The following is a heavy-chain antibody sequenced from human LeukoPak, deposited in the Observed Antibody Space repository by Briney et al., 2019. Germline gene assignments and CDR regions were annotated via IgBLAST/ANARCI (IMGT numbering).Heavy chain of an antibody. Sequence: GGSLRLSCKVSGFTFSSYSMNWVRQAPGKGLEWVSSISSSSSYIYYADSVKGRFTISRDNAKNSLYLQMNSLRAEDTAVYYCAITISTPGTLWGQGTLVTVSS. D-gene: IGHD3-9*01. V-gene: IGHV3-21*01. CDR1: GFTFSSYS. CDR2: ISSSSSYI. J-gene: IGHJ4*02. CDR3: AITISTPGTL.